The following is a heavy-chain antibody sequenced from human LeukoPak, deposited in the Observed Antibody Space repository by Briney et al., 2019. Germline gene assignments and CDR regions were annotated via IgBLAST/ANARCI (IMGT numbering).Heavy chain of an antibody. V-gene: IGHV3-53*01. J-gene: IGHJ4*02. CDR2: IYSGGST. D-gene: IGHD3-22*01. CDR3: ARASYYYDSSGYYYDY. CDR1: GFTVSSNY. Sequence: GGSLRLSCAASGFTVSSNYMSWVRQAPGKGLEWVSVIYSGGSTYYADSVKGRFTISRDNSKNTLYLQMNSLRAEDTAVHCCARASYYYDSSGYYYDYWGQGTLVTVSS.